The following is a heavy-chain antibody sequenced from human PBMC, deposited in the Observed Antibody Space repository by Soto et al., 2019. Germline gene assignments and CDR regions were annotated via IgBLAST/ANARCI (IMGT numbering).Heavy chain of an antibody. CDR3: ARHIYDSSACYYGY. Sequence: SETLSLTCTVSGGSISSYYWSWIRQPPGKGLEWIGYIYYTGSTNYNPSLKSRVTISVDTSKNQFSLKLSSVTAADTAVYYCARHIYDSSACYYGYWGQGTLLTVSS. J-gene: IGHJ4*02. V-gene: IGHV4-59*08. CDR1: GGSISSYY. CDR2: IYYTGST. D-gene: IGHD3-22*01.